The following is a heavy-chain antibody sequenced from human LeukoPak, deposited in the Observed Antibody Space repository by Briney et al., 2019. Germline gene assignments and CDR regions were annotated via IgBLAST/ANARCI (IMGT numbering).Heavy chain of an antibody. CDR1: GGTFSSYA. CDR2: IIPIFGIA. V-gene: IGHV1-69*04. CDR3: AIAAAGTDY. J-gene: IGHJ4*02. D-gene: IGHD6-13*01. Sequence: ASVKVSCKASGGTFSSYAISWVQQAPGQGLEWMGRIIPIFGIANYAQKFQGRVTITADKSTSTAYMELSSLRSVDTAVYYCAIAAAGTDYWGQGTLVTVSS.